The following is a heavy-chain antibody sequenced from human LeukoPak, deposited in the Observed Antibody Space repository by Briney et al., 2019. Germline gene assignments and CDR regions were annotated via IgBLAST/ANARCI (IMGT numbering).Heavy chain of an antibody. CDR2: ISSSSSYI. CDR3: ARDLPYCGGDCYSDAFDN. Sequence: GGSLRLSCAASGFTFSSYSMNWVRQAPGKGLEWVSSISSSSSYIYYADSVKGRFTISRDNAKNSLYLQMNSLRAEDTAVYYCARDLPYCGGDCYSDAFDNWGQGTMVIVSS. V-gene: IGHV3-21*01. D-gene: IGHD2-21*02. CDR1: GFTFSSYS. J-gene: IGHJ3*02.